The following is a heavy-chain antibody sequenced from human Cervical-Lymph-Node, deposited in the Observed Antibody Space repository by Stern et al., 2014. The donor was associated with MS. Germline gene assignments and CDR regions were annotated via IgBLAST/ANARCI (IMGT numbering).Heavy chain of an antibody. CDR1: GFTFDDSA. CDR3: AKDRNRGYSYGYSYGMDV. J-gene: IGHJ6*02. D-gene: IGHD5-18*01. CDR2: ISWNSGSI. V-gene: IGHV3-9*01. Sequence: EVQLVESGGGLVQPGRSLRLSCAASGFTFDDSAMHWVPQAPGKGLEWVSGISWNSGSIGYADSVKGRFTISRDNAKNSLYLQMNSLRAEDTALYYCAKDRNRGYSYGYSYGMDVWGQGTTVTVSS.